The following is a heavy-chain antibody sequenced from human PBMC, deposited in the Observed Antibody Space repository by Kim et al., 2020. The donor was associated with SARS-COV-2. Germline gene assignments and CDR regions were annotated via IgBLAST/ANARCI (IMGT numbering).Heavy chain of an antibody. Sequence: GGSLRLSCAASGFTFSNHWMHWVRQAPGKGPVWVSRINADRSVIEYAASVKGRFTISRDNAKSTLDLQMNSLRPEDTAVYYCARGIGSYGFDSWGQG. J-gene: IGHJ4*02. CDR2: INADRSVI. CDR3: ARGIGSYGFDS. V-gene: IGHV3-74*01. D-gene: IGHD3-10*01. CDR1: GFTFSNHW.